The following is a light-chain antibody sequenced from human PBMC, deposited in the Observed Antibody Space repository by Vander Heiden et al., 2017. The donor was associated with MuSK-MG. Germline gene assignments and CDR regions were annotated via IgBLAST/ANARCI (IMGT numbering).Light chain of an antibody. CDR2: RNN. V-gene: IGLV1-47*01. CDR3: AAWDDSLSGPV. J-gene: IGLJ2*01. CDR1: SSNIGSNY. Sequence: QSVLTQPPSASGTPGQRVTISCSGSSSNIGSNYVYWYQQLPGTAPKLLIYRNNQRPSGVPDRFSGSKSGTSDSLAISGLRSEDEADYYCAAWDDSLSGPVLGGGTKLTVL.